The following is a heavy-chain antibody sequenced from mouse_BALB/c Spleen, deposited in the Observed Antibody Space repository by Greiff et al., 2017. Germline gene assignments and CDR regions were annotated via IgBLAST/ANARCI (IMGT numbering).Heavy chain of an antibody. D-gene: IGHD1-1*01. J-gene: IGHJ3*01. V-gene: IGHV7-1*02. CDR2: SRNKANDYTT. Sequence: EVLLVESGGGLVQPGGSLRLSCATSGFTFSDFYMEWVRQPPGKRLEWIAASRNKANDYTTEYSASVKGRFIVSRDTSQSILYLQMNALRAEDTASYYCERDAYYGSFDYWGQGTLVTVSA. CDR3: ERDAYYGSFDY. CDR1: GFTFSDFY.